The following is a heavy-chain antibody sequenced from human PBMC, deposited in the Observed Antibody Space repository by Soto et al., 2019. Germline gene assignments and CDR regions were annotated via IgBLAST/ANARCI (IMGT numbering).Heavy chain of an antibody. D-gene: IGHD3-22*01. CDR3: ARVATYYDSSGYYRVNQIDY. Sequence: QVQLVQSGAEVKKPGASVKVSCKASGYTFTSYDINWVRQATGQGLEWMGWMNPNSGNTGYAQKFQGRVTMTRNTSISTAYMELSSLRSDDTAVYYCARVATYYDSSGYYRVNQIDYWGQVTLVTVSS. CDR2: MNPNSGNT. J-gene: IGHJ4*02. V-gene: IGHV1-8*01. CDR1: GYTFTSYD.